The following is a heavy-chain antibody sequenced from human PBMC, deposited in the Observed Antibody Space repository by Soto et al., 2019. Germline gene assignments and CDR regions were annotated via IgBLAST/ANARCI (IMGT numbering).Heavy chain of an antibody. CDR1: GFSFSSYS. CDR2: ISSGSSSI. J-gene: IGHJ4*01. D-gene: IGHD2-15*01. CDR3: ASPSAYCTGGTCYSLFDF. Sequence: GGSLRLSCAASGFSFSSYSMNWVRQAPGKGLEWVSYISSGSSSIYYADNVKGRFTISRDNAKNSLYLQMNRLRADNMAVYYCASPSAYCTGGTCYSLFDFWGQGTLVTVSS. V-gene: IGHV3-48*01.